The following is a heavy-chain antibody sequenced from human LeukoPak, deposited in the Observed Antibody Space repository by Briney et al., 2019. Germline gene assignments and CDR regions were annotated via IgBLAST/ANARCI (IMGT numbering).Heavy chain of an antibody. CDR2: IWYDGSNK. CDR3: AKDGETVGAPYYYYMDV. Sequence: GRSLRLSCAASGFTFSSYGMHWVRQAPGKGLEWVAVIWYDGSNKYYADSVKGRFTISRDNSKNTLYLQMNSLRAEDAAVYYCAKDGETVGAPYYYYMDVWGKGTTVTVSS. J-gene: IGHJ6*03. D-gene: IGHD1-26*01. V-gene: IGHV3-33*06. CDR1: GFTFSSYG.